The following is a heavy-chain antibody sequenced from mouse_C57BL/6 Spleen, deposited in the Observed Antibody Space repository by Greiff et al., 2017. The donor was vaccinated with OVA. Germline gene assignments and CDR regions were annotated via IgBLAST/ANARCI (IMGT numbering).Heavy chain of an antibody. CDR1: GFTFSSYA. J-gene: IGHJ2*01. V-gene: IGHV5-4*01. CDR3: ARDDDYFDY. Sequence: VQLQQSGGGLVKPGGSLKLSCAASGFTFSSYAMSWVRQTPEKRLEWVATISDGGSYTYYPDNVKGRFTISRDNAKNNLYLQMSHLKSEDTAMYYCARDDDYFDYWGQGTTLTVSS. CDR2: ISDGGSYT.